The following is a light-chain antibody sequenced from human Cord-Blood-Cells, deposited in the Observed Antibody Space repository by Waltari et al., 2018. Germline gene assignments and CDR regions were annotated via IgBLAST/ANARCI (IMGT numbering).Light chain of an antibody. V-gene: IGLV3-19*01. CDR2: GRT. CDR3: NSRDSSGNHVV. CDR1: SLRSYY. Sequence: SSELTQDPAVSVALGQTVRITCQGDSLRSYYTSWYQQKPGQSPLVFIVGRTNRPSGIPDRFSGSSSGNTASLTITGAQAEDEADDYCNSRDSSGNHVVFGGGTKLTVL. J-gene: IGLJ2*01.